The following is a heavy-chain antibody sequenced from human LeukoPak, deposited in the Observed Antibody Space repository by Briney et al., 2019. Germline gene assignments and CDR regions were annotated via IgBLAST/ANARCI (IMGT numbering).Heavy chain of an antibody. CDR2: IIPIFGTA. V-gene: IGHV1-69*13. J-gene: IGHJ4*02. Sequence: SVKVSCTASGGTFSSYAISWVRQAPGQGLEWMGGIIPIFGTANYAQKFQGRVTITADESTSTAYMELSSLRSEDTAVYYCARSSGYDLHFDYWGQGTLVTVSS. D-gene: IGHD5-12*01. CDR1: GGTFSSYA. CDR3: ARSSGYDLHFDY.